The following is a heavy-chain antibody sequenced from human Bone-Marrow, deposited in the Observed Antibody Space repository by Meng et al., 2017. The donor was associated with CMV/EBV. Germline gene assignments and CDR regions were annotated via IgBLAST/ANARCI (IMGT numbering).Heavy chain of an antibody. CDR3: ARNFAGGLDV. CDR2: ISWNSGSI. V-gene: IGHV3-9*01. Sequence: SLKISCAASGFTFDDYAMHWVRQAPGKGLEWVSGISWNSGSIGYADSVKGRFTISRDNAKNTLYLQMNNLRVEDTAVYYCARNFAGGLDVWGQGTTVTVSS. J-gene: IGHJ6*02. CDR1: GFTFDDYA. D-gene: IGHD2/OR15-2a*01.